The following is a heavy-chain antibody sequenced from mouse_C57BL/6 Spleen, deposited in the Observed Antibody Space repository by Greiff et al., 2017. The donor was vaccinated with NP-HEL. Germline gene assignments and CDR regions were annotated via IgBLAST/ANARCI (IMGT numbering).Heavy chain of an antibody. CDR1: GFTFTDYY. D-gene: IGHD6-1*01. Sequence: EVQRVESGGGLVQPGGSLSLSCAASGFTFTDYYMSWVRQPPGKALEWLGFIRNKANGYTTEYSASVKGRFTISRDNSQSILYLQMNALRAEDSATYYCARSPLLLYYFDYWGQGTTLTVSS. V-gene: IGHV7-3*01. CDR3: ARSPLLLYYFDY. J-gene: IGHJ2*01. CDR2: IRNKANGYTT.